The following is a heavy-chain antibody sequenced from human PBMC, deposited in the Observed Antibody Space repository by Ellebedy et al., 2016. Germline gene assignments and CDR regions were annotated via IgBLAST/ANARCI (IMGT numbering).Heavy chain of an antibody. Sequence: GGSLRLXXAASGFTFSSYAMHWVRQAPGKGLERVAVISYDGSNKYYADSVKGRFTISRDNSKNTLYLQMNSLRAEDTAVYYCAREPVGRLRYFDWLLPTDPNFDYWGQGTLVTVSS. V-gene: IGHV3-30-3*01. CDR1: GFTFSSYA. CDR3: AREPVGRLRYFDWLLPTDPNFDY. D-gene: IGHD3-9*01. J-gene: IGHJ4*02. CDR2: ISYDGSNK.